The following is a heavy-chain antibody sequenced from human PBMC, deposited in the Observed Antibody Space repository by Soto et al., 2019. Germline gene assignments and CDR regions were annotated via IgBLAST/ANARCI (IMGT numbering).Heavy chain of an antibody. CDR2: INAGNGNT. V-gene: IGHV1-3*01. J-gene: IGHJ4*02. D-gene: IGHD5-12*01. CDR1: GYTFTGYA. Sequence: ASVKVSCKASGYTFTGYAMHWVRQAPGQRLEWMGWINAGNGNTKYSQKFQGRVTITRDTSASTAYMELSSLRSEDTAVYYCARAVAGAPDFAYWGQGTLVPVSS. CDR3: ARAVAGAPDFAY.